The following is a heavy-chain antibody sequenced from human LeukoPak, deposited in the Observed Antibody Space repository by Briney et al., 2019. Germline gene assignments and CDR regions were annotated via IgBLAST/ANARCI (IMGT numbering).Heavy chain of an antibody. D-gene: IGHD4-23*01. CDR2: ISSSSSTI. V-gene: IGHV3-48*01. Sequence: PGGSLRLSCAASGFTFSSYSMNWVRQAPGKGLEWVSYISSSSSTIYYADSVKGRFTISRDNAKNSLYLQMNSLRAEDTAVYYCARVTVVTFNWFDPWGQGTLVTVSS. J-gene: IGHJ5*02. CDR1: GFTFSSYS. CDR3: ARVTVVTFNWFDP.